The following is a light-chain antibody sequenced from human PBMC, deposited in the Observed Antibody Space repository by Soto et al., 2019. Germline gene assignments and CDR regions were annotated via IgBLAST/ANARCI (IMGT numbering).Light chain of an antibody. J-gene: IGKJ4*01. CDR1: QSVSSY. Sequence: EIVLTQSPATLSLSPGERATLSCRASQSVSSYLAWYQQKPGQAPRLLIYDASNRATGIPARFSGSGSGTDFTLTISSLEPEDFAVYYCQQRSNLPLGFGGGTKVEIK. V-gene: IGKV3-11*01. CDR2: DAS. CDR3: QQRSNLPLG.